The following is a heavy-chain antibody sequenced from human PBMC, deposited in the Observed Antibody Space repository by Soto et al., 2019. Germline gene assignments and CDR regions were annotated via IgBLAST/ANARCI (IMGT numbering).Heavy chain of an antibody. D-gene: IGHD3-9*01. CDR3: AHWGREYDILTGYYGYYGMDV. CDR1: GFSLSTSGVG. J-gene: IGHJ6*02. V-gene: IGHV2-5*02. Sequence: QITLKESGPTLVKPTQTLTLTCTFSGFSLSTSGVGVGWIRQPPGKALEWLALIYWDDDKRYSPSLKSRLTIAKDTSKNQVILTMPNMDPVDTATYYCAHWGREYDILTGYYGYYGMDVWGQGTTVTVSS. CDR2: IYWDDDK.